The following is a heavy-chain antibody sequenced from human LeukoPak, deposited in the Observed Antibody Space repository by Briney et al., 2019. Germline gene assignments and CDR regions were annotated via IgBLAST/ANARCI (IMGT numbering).Heavy chain of an antibody. V-gene: IGHV3-48*01. CDR2: ISSSSSTV. CDR1: DFAFSSYS. D-gene: IGHD3-16*01. CDR3: ARDWGPGHAFAI. J-gene: IGHJ3*02. Sequence: GGSLRLSCAASDFAFSSYSVNWARQAPGKGLEWLSYISSSSSTVYYADSVKGRFTVSRDNAKNSLYLQMNSLRAEDTAVYYCARDWGPGHAFAIWGQGTMVTVSS.